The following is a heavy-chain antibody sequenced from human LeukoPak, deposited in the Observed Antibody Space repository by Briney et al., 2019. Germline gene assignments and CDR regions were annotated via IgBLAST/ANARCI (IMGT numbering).Heavy chain of an antibody. V-gene: IGHV4-61*02. CDR2: IYTSGST. Sequence: SETLSLTCTVSGASISSDISYWSWIRQPAGKGLEWIGRIYTSGSTTYSPSLKSRVTISLDTSSNQFSLKLNSVTAADTAVYYCASRYGHRADYFDNWGQGTQVTVSS. J-gene: IGHJ4*02. CDR3: ASRYGHRADYFDN. CDR1: GASISSDISY. D-gene: IGHD4-17*01.